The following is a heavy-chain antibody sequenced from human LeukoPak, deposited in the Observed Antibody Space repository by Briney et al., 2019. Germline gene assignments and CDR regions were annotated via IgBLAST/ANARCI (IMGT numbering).Heavy chain of an antibody. Sequence: ASVKVSCKASGGTFSSYTISWVRQAPGQGLEWMGGIIPIFGTANYAQKFQGRVTITADESTSTAYMELNSLRSEDTAVYYCARGRYSSSINSMDVWGQGTTVTVSS. J-gene: IGHJ6*02. CDR1: GGTFSSYT. D-gene: IGHD6-6*01. CDR3: ARGRYSSSINSMDV. V-gene: IGHV1-69*13. CDR2: IIPIFGTA.